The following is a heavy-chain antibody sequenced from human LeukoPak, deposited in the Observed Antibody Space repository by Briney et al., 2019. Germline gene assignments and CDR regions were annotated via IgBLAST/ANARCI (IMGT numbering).Heavy chain of an antibody. Sequence: SETLSLTCTVSGGSISNYYWTWIRQPPGKGLEWIGYIYYSGSTNYNPSLTSRVTISVDTSKNQFSLKLSSVTAADTAVYYCAKLGSGTNNWFDPWGQGTLVTVSS. J-gene: IGHJ5*02. CDR2: IYYSGST. CDR3: AKLGSGTNNWFDP. CDR1: GGSISNYY. V-gene: IGHV4-59*08. D-gene: IGHD3-10*01.